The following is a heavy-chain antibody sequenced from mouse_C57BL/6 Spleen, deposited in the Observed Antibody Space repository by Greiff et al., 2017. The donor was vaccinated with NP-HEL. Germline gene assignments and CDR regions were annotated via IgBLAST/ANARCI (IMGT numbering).Heavy chain of an antibody. Sequence: DVKLQESGPGLVKPSQSLSLTCSVTGYSITSGYYWNWIRQFPGNKLEWMGYISYDGSNNYNPSLKNRISITRDTSKNQFFLKLKSVTTEDTATYYCARGDYGSSPGYFDYWGQGTTLTVSS. J-gene: IGHJ2*01. CDR2: ISYDGSN. V-gene: IGHV3-6*01. CDR1: GYSITSGYY. D-gene: IGHD1-1*01. CDR3: ARGDYGSSPGYFDY.